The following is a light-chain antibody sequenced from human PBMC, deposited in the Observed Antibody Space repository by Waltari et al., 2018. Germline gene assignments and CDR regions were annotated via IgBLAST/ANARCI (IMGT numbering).Light chain of an antibody. CDR1: PRISTD. CDR3: QQSYSTPQT. CDR2: AAS. V-gene: IGKV1-39*01. J-gene: IGKJ2*01. Sequence: DIQMPQSPSPRPASVVNRVTVTCLPSPRISTDLNWYPQKPGKAPQPLIYAASSLQSGVPSRFSGSGSGTDFTLTISSLQPEDFATYYCQQSYSTPQTFGQGTKLEIK.